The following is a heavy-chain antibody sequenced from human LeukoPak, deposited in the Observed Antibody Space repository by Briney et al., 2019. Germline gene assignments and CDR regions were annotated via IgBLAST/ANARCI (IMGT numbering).Heavy chain of an antibody. D-gene: IGHD5-12*01. CDR1: GLTVSSNY. Sequence: GGSLRLSCAASGLTVSSNYMSWVRQAPGKGLEWVSLIYSGSSTYYADSVKDRFTISRDKSKNTLYLQMSSLRVEDTAVYYCAMGAIVATIDYWDQGTLVTVSS. CDR3: AMGAIVATIDY. V-gene: IGHV3-66*01. CDR2: IYSGSST. J-gene: IGHJ4*02.